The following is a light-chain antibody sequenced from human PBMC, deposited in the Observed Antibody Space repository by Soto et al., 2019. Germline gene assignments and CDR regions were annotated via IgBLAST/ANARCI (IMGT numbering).Light chain of an antibody. CDR2: DVT. V-gene: IGLV2-8*01. J-gene: IGLJ2*01. CDR1: SGDVGGFDY. CDR3: SSYGGGNNLI. Sequence: QSVLTQPPSASGSPGQSVTISCTGTSGDVGGFDYVSWYQKHPGKAPKLIIYDVTKRPSGVPDRFSGSKSGNTASLTVSGLQDADEADYYCSSYGGGNNLIFGGGTQLTVL.